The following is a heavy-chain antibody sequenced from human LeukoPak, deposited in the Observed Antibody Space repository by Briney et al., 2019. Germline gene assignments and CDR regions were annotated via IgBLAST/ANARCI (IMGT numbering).Heavy chain of an antibody. CDR3: ARHPFSSPVDY. J-gene: IGHJ4*02. D-gene: IGHD2/OR15-2a*01. CDR1: GGSVSSDY. V-gene: IGHV4-59*08. Sequence: PSETLSLSCAVSGGSVSSDYWSWIRQPPGKGLEWIGDIYHTGNSDYNPSLKSRATISLDTSNNQFSLKLTSVTAADTAVYFCARHPFSSPVDYWGQGTLVTVSS. CDR2: IYHTGNS.